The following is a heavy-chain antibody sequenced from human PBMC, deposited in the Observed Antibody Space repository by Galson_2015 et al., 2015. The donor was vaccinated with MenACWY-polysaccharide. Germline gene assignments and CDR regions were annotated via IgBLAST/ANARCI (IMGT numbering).Heavy chain of an antibody. Sequence: ETLSLTCTVSGGSISSSSYYWGWIRQPPGKGLEWIGSIYYSGSTYYNPSLKSRVTISVDTSKNQFSLKLSSVTAADTAVYYCARRQQPPQYYYYGMDVWGQGTTVTVSS. CDR2: IYYSGST. V-gene: IGHV4-39*01. J-gene: IGHJ6*02. CDR1: GGSISSSSYY. CDR3: ARRQQPPQYYYYGMDV. D-gene: IGHD5-18*01.